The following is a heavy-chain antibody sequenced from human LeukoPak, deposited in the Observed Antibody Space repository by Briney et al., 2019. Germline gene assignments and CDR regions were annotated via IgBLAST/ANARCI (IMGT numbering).Heavy chain of an antibody. V-gene: IGHV3-23*01. CDR3: AKDRGSALGYCSGGSCSAVDY. CDR1: GFTFSSYS. CDR2: ISGSGGST. D-gene: IGHD2-15*01. J-gene: IGHJ4*02. Sequence: PGGSLRLSCAASGFTFSSYSMNWVRQAPGKGLEWVSAISGSGGSTYYADSVKGRFTISRDNSKNTLYLQMNSLRAEDTAVYYCAKDRGSALGYCSGGSCSAVDYWGQGTLVTVSS.